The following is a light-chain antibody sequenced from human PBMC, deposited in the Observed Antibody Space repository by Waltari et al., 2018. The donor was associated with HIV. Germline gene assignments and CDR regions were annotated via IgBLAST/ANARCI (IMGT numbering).Light chain of an antibody. V-gene: IGKV1-39*01. Sequence: IQMTQSPSPLSASVGDSVNITCRASQTVTNKVNWYQQKPGKAPQVLIYDASTLQSGVPSRFRGGGSGTDFTLTITSLQPDDFATYFCQQSYSSPLTFGPGTKVDIK. CDR3: QQSYSSPLT. CDR1: QTVTNK. J-gene: IGKJ3*01. CDR2: DAS.